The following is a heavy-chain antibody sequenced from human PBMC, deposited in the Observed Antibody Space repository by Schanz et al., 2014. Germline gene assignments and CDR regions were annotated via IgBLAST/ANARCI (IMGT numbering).Heavy chain of an antibody. CDR2: IYIGGNT. J-gene: IGHJ4*02. CDR1: GFSVGNKY. D-gene: IGHD6-13*01. V-gene: IGHV3-66*01. CDR3: AKSQGSSFDS. Sequence: EVQLVESGGGLVQPGGSLRLSCAASGFSVGNKYMNWVRQAPGKGLEWVSFIYIGGNTYYADSVKGRFTISRDNSKNTVYLQMSSLRAEDTAVYYCAKSQGSSFDSWGQGTLVTVSS.